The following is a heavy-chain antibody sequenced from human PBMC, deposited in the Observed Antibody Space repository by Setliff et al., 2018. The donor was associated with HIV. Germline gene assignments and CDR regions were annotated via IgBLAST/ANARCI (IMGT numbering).Heavy chain of an antibody. Sequence: SETLSLTCTVSGGSISSGSYYWSWIRQPAGKGLEWIGEIKHSGSTNYNPSLKSRVTISVGSSYNHFSLKLSSVTAADTGVYYCASANWNYLGYWFDPWGQGTLVTV. CDR2: IKHSGST. V-gene: IGHV4-61*10. CDR3: ASANWNYLGYWFDP. D-gene: IGHD1-7*01. J-gene: IGHJ5*02. CDR1: GGSISSGSYY.